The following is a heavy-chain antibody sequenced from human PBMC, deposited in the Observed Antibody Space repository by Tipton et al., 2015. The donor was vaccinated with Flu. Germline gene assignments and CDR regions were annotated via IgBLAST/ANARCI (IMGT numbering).Heavy chain of an antibody. V-gene: IGHV4-39*07. Sequence: TLSLTCTVSGGSISSSSYYWGWIRQPPGKGLEWIGSIYYSGSTYYNPSLKSRVTISVDTSKHQFSLMLSSVTAADTAVYYCARFISIAAVADYWGQGTLVTVSS. D-gene: IGHD6-13*01. CDR3: ARFISIAAVADY. CDR1: GGSISSSSYY. J-gene: IGHJ4*02. CDR2: IYYSGST.